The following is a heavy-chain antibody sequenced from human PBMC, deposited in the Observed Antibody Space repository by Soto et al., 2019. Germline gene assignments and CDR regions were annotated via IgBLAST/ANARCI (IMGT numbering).Heavy chain of an antibody. CDR3: ARMVRGSNIDYYHVIDV. D-gene: IGHD3-10*01. Sequence: QVQLVQSGAEVKKPGASVKVSCKASGYSFTSHGISWVRQAPGQGLEWMGWISANSGDTNYAQKLQGRVTVTTDTSTSTGYLEVRSLRSEDTAVYYCARMVRGSNIDYYHVIDVWGKGTTVTVSS. CDR1: GYSFTSHG. J-gene: IGHJ6*04. V-gene: IGHV1-18*01. CDR2: ISANSGDT.